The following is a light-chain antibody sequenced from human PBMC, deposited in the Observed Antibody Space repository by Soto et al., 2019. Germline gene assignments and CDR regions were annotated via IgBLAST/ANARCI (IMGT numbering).Light chain of an antibody. CDR3: YQRSNWPPIT. CDR1: QSVIND. Sequence: EILLTQSPATLSVSPGERVTLSCRASQSVINDLAWYQQKPGQAPRLLIYGASNRAAGIPDRFSGSGSGTDFTITIISLEPEDFAVYFCYQRSNWPPITFGQGTRLEIK. J-gene: IGKJ5*01. V-gene: IGKV3-11*01. CDR2: GAS.